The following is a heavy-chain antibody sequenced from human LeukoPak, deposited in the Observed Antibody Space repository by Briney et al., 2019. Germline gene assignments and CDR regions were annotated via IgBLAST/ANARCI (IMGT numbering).Heavy chain of an antibody. Sequence: GGSLRLSCAASGFTFSSYAMSWVRQAPGKGLEWVSAISGSGGSTYYADSVKGRFTISRDNSKNTLYLQMNSLRAEDTAVYYCAKNYGSGWWGAHWYFDLWGRGTLVTVSS. CDR3: AKNYGSGWWGAHWYFDL. CDR2: ISGSGGST. CDR1: GFTFSSYA. J-gene: IGHJ2*01. D-gene: IGHD6-19*01. V-gene: IGHV3-23*01.